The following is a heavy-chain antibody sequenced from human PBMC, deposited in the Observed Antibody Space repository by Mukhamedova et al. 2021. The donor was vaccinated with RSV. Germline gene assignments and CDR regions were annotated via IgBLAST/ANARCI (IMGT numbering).Heavy chain of an antibody. D-gene: IGHD5-18*01. V-gene: IGHV7-4-1*02. CDR2: INTNTGNP. Sequence: GLEWMGWINTNTGNPTYAQGFTGRFVFSLDTSVSTAYLQISSLKAEDTDVYYCARVGIRGYSYGLFDYWGQGTLVTVSS. J-gene: IGHJ4*02. CDR3: ARVGIRGYSYGLFDY.